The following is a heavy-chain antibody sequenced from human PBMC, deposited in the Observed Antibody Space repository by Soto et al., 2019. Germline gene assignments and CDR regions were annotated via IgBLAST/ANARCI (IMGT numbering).Heavy chain of an antibody. V-gene: IGHV3-30-3*01. CDR2: ISCDGSNK. CDR3: ARGVHYYGSGSYYNDVDY. D-gene: IGHD3-10*01. Sequence: QVQLVESGGGVVQPGRSLRLSCAASGFTFSSYAMHWVRQAPGKGLEWVAVISCDGSNKYYADSVKGRFTISRDNSKNTLYLQMNSLRAEDTAVYYCARGVHYYGSGSYYNDVDYWGQGTLVTVSS. CDR1: GFTFSSYA. J-gene: IGHJ4*02.